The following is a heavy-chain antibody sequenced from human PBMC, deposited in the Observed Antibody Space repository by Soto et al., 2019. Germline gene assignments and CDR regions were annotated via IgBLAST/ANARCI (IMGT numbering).Heavy chain of an antibody. Sequence: QVQLVESGGSVVQPGRSLRLSCAASGFTFSSYGMHWVRQAPGKGLEWVAVISYDGSNKYYADSVKGRFTISRDNSKNTLYLQMNSLRAEDTAVYYCAKDGGLHLGELSLYHYYYYMDVWGKGTTVTVSS. CDR1: GFTFSSYG. CDR3: AKDGGLHLGELSLYHYYYYMDV. D-gene: IGHD3-16*02. V-gene: IGHV3-30*18. CDR2: ISYDGSNK. J-gene: IGHJ6*03.